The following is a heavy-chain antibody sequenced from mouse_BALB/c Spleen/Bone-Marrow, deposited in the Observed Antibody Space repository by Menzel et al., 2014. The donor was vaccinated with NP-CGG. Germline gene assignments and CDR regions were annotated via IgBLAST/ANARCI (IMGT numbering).Heavy chain of an antibody. CDR3: ARDYSYYFDY. J-gene: IGHJ2*01. CDR1: GFTFTDHY. D-gene: IGHD2-1*01. Sequence: DVKLVESGGGLVQPGGFLRLSCATSGFTFTDHYVSWVRQPPGKALEWLGFIRNKANGYTTEYSASVKGRFTISRDNSQSVVYLQMNTLRAEDSATYYCARDYSYYFDYWGQGTTLTVSS. CDR2: IRNKANGYTT. V-gene: IGHV7-3*02.